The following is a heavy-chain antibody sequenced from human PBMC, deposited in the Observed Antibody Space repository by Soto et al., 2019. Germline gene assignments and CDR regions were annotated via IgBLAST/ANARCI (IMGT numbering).Heavy chain of an antibody. Sequence: GESLKVSCKGSGYSFTSYWIGWVRQMPGKGLEWMGIIYPGDSDTRYSPSFQGQVTISADKSISTAYLQWSSLKASDTAMYYCARHIRYVNTRRNCFDPPCPATLVTVSS. V-gene: IGHV5-51*01. CDR3: ARHIRYVNTRRNCFDP. CDR2: IYPGDSDT. D-gene: IGHD2-2*02. J-gene: IGHJ5*02. CDR1: GYSFTSYW.